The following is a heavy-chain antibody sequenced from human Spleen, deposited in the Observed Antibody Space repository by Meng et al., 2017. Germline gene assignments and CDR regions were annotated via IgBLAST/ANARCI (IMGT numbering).Heavy chain of an antibody. V-gene: IGHV4-31*02. J-gene: IGHJ5*02. CDR2: IYYSGST. D-gene: IGHD3-10*01. CDR1: GGSISTGGYY. Sequence: QGRLQASGPGLVQPLQTLSLTWTVSGGSISTGGYYWNWIRHHPGKGLEWIGYIYYSGSTFYNPSLKSRVTMSVDTSKNQFALHLTSVTAADTAVYYCARDGVGYGSGTNKWFDPWGQGTLVTVSS. CDR3: ARDGVGYGSGTNKWFDP.